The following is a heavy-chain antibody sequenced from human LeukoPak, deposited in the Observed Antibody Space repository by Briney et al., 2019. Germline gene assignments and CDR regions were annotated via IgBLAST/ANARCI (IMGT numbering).Heavy chain of an antibody. J-gene: IGHJ4*02. CDR3: ARTIAVAGHFDY. D-gene: IGHD6-19*01. Sequence: SETLSLTCAVYGGSFSGYYWSWIRQPPGKGLEWIGYIYYSGSTNYNPSLKSRVTISVDTSKSQFSLKLSSVTAADTAVYYCARTIAVAGHFDYWGQGTLVTVSS. V-gene: IGHV4-59*08. CDR2: IYYSGST. CDR1: GGSFSGYY.